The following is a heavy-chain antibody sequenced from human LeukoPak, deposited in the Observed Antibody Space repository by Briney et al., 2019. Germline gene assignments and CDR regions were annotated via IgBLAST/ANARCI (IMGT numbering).Heavy chain of an antibody. CDR2: FYYSGRT. D-gene: IGHD7-27*01. CDR1: GGSISGYY. CDR3: ARLGIGQWYFDL. V-gene: IGHV4-59*08. J-gene: IGHJ2*01. Sequence: SETLSLTCTVSGGSISGYYWSWIRHPPGKGLEWIGNFYYSGRTYYNPSLKSRITISADRSKTHFSLKLSSVTAADTAVYYCARLGIGQWYFDLWGRGTLVTVSS.